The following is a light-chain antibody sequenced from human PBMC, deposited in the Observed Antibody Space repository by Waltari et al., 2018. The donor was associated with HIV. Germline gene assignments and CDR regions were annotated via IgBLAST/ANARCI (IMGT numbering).Light chain of an antibody. CDR1: TSNIRDNY. V-gene: IGLV1-51*02. Sequence: QSVFTQPPSVSAAPGQKVTFSCSGSTSNIRDNYVSWYQQLPRTAPKLLIYENNKRPSGIPDRFSGSKSGTSATLGITGLQTGDEADYYCGTWDSNLAAWVFGGGTKVTVL. CDR2: ENN. CDR3: GTWDSNLAAWV. J-gene: IGLJ3*02.